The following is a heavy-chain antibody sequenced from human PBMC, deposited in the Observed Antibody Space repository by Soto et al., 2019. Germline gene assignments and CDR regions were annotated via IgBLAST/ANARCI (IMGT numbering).Heavy chain of an antibody. CDR1: GGSISSSSYY. V-gene: IGHV4-39*01. J-gene: IGHJ4*02. Sequence: SDTLSLTCTVSGGSISSSSYYWGWIRQPPGKGLEWIGSIYYSGSTYYNPSLKSRVTISVDTSKNQFSLKLSSVTAADTAVYYCAAHLANWGSYFDYWGQGTLVTVSS. D-gene: IGHD7-27*01. CDR3: AAHLANWGSYFDY. CDR2: IYYSGST.